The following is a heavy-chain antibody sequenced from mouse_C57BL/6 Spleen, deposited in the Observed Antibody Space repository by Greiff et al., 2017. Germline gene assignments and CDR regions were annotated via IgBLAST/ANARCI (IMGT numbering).Heavy chain of an antibody. Sequence: EVHLVESGGGLVQPGGSMKLSCAASGFTFSDAWMDWVRQSPEKGLEWVAEIRNKANNHATYYAESVKGRFTISRDDSKSSVYLQMNSLRAEDTGIYYCTRGKTYYFDYWGQGTTLTVSS. CDR3: TRGKTYYFDY. CDR1: GFTFSDAW. J-gene: IGHJ2*01. CDR2: IRNKANNHAT. V-gene: IGHV6-6*01.